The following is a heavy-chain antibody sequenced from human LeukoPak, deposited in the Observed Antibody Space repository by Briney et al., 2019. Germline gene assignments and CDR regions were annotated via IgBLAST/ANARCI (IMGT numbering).Heavy chain of an antibody. CDR1: GFTFSSYG. J-gene: IGHJ3*02. CDR2: IWYDGSNK. Sequence: GGSLRLSCAASGFTFSSYGMHWVRQAPGKGLEWVAVIWYDGSNKYYADSVKGRFTISRDNSKNTLYLQMNSLRAEDTAVYYCARDGFEIVGAKDAFDIWGQGTMVTVSS. D-gene: IGHD1-26*01. V-gene: IGHV3-33*01. CDR3: ARDGFEIVGAKDAFDI.